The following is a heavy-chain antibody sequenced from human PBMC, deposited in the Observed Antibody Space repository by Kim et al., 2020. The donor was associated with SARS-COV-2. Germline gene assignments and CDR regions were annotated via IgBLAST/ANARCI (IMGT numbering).Heavy chain of an antibody. J-gene: IGHJ4*02. V-gene: IGHV3-23*01. D-gene: IGHD6-13*01. Sequence: YADSVKGRFTISRDNSKNTLYLQMNSLRAEDTAVYYCAKPRSSSWYYFDYWGQGTLVTVSS. CDR3: AKPRSSSWYYFDY.